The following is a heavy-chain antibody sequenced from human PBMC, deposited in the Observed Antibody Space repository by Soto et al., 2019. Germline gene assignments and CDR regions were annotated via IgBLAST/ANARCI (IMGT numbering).Heavy chain of an antibody. V-gene: IGHV4-30-4*01. CDR3: ARWFGELLSSGPFDY. CDR2: IYYSGST. Sequence: SETLSLTCTVSGGSISSGDYYWSWIRQPPGKGLEWIGYIYYSGSTYYNPSLKSRVTISVDTSKNQFSLKLSSVTAADTAVYYCARWFGELLSSGPFDYWGQGTLVTVSS. J-gene: IGHJ4*02. CDR1: GGSISSGDYY. D-gene: IGHD3-10*01.